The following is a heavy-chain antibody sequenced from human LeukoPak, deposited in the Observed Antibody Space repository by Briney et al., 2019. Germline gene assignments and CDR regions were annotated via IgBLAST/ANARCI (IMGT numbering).Heavy chain of an antibody. Sequence: GGSLRLSCAASGFTVSSNYMSWVRQAPGKGLEWVSVIYSGGSTYYADSVKGRFTISRDNSRNTLYLQMSSLGAADTAVYYCAKDRLGCSGARGFDWWGQGTLVTVSS. CDR1: GFTVSSNY. CDR2: IYSGGST. D-gene: IGHD5-12*01. CDR3: AKDRLGCSGARGFDW. V-gene: IGHV3-53*01. J-gene: IGHJ4*02.